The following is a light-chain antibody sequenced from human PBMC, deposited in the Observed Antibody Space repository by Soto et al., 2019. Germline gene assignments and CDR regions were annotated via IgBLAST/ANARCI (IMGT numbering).Light chain of an antibody. V-gene: IGKV3-20*01. CDR2: GAS. Sequence: IVMTQSPATLSVSPGESATLSCRASQSVSSSYLAWYQQKPGQAPRLLIYGASSRATGIPDRFSGSGSGTDFTLTISRLEPEDFAVYYCQQMRTFGQGTKVDIK. J-gene: IGKJ1*01. CDR1: QSVSSSY. CDR3: QQMRT.